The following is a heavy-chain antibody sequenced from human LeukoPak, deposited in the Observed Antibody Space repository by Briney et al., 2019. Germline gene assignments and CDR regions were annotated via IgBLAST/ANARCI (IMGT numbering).Heavy chain of an antibody. Sequence: SETLSLTCAVYGGSFSGYYWSWIRQPPGKGLEWIGEINPSGSTNYNPSLKSRVTISVDTSKNQFSLKLSSVTAADTAVYYCARGRRGSLVRGMPYNWFDPWGQGTLVTVSS. J-gene: IGHJ5*02. CDR1: GGSFSGYY. V-gene: IGHV4-34*01. CDR2: INPSGST. CDR3: ARGRRGSLVRGMPYNWFDP. D-gene: IGHD3-10*01.